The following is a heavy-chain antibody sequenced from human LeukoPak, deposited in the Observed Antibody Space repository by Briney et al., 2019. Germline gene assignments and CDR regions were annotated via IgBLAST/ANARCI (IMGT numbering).Heavy chain of an antibody. Sequence: KPGGSLRLSCAASGFRFDSFYMGWIRQVPGKGLNNIALISASGAVPYYAESVKGRFTVSRDNAKNSVSLQMNSLSADDTAVYYCARSLIVASEDYWGQGTLVTVSS. CDR1: GFRFDSFY. CDR2: ISASGAVP. V-gene: IGHV3-11*04. J-gene: IGHJ4*02. D-gene: IGHD3-22*01. CDR3: ARSLIVASEDY.